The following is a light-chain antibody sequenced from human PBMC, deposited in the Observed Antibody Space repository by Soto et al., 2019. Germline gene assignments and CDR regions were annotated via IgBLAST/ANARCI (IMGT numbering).Light chain of an antibody. CDR1: SCNIGAGYY. CDR2: GNS. J-gene: IGLJ2*01. CDR3: QSYDSRLSGSRLV. Sequence: QSVLTQPPSVSGAPGQRVTISCTGSSCNIGAGYYVHWYQQLPGTAPKLLIYGNSNRPSGVPDRFSGSKSGTSASLAITGLLADEEADYYCQSYDSRLSGSRLVFGGGTKLTVL. V-gene: IGLV1-40*01.